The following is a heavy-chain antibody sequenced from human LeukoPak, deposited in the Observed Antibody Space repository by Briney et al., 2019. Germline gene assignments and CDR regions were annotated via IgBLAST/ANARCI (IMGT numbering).Heavy chain of an antibody. D-gene: IGHD3-22*01. CDR1: GFTFSSYA. CDR3: TVYYYDSSGYQITFDY. V-gene: IGHV3-23*01. CDR2: ISGSGGST. J-gene: IGHJ4*02. Sequence: PGGSLRLSCAASGFTFSSYAMSWVRQAPGKGLEWVSAISGSGGSTYYADSVKGRFTISRDNSKNTLYLQMNSLRAEDTAVYYCTVYYYDSSGYQITFDYWGQGTLVTVSS.